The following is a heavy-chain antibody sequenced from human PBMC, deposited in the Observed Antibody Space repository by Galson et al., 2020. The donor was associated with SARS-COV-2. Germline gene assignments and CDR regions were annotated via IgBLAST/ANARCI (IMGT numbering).Heavy chain of an antibody. D-gene: IGHD1-1*01. Sequence: SETLSLTWPVPGGPTRSSSYSWGWIRQPPGKGLERIGGIYYSRSTYHNPSRASRASIYVDPSKNQFSLMLSSVTAADTAVYYCARRLEPYVWYNWFDPWGQGTLVTVSS. CDR1: GGPTRSSSYS. V-gene: IGHV4-39*01. J-gene: IGHJ5*02. CDR3: ARRLEPYVWYNWFDP. CDR2: IYYSRST.